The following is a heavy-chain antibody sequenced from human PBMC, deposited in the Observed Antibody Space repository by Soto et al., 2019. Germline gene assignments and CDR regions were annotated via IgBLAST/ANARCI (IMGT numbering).Heavy chain of an antibody. V-gene: IGHV3-74*01. CDR2: INGDGSRS. CDR1: GFTFSDYW. D-gene: IGHD3-10*01. J-gene: IGHJ6*02. CDR3: ARGIRGKYGMDV. Sequence: EVQLVESGGGLVQPGGSLRLSCATSGFTFSDYWIHWVRQAPGKGLVWVSRINGDGSRSDYADSVKGRFTIYRDNAATTLYLQMNSLSAEDTAVYFCARGIRGKYGMDVWGHGTTITVSS.